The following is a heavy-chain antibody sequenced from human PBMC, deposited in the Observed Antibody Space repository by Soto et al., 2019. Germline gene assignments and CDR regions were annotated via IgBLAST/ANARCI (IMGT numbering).Heavy chain of an antibody. CDR2: INPSGGST. CDR1: GYTFTSYY. V-gene: IGHV1-46*01. Sequence: GASVKVSCKASGYTFTSYYMHWVRQAPGQGLEWMGIINPSGGSTSYAQKFQGRVTMTRDTSTSTVYMELSSLRSEDTAVYYCARGGGIGGSYYYAFDIWGQGTMVTVSS. CDR3: ARGGGIGGSYYYAFDI. D-gene: IGHD1-26*01. J-gene: IGHJ3*02.